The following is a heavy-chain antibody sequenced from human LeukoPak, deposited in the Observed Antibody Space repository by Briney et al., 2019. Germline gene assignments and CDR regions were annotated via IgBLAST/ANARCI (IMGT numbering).Heavy chain of an antibody. D-gene: IGHD2-8*01. Sequence: GGSLRLSCAASGFTFDDYAMHWVRQAPGKGLEWVSGISWNSGSIGYADSVKGRFTISRDNAKNSLYLQMNSLRAEDTALYYCARRQASCTNGVCYTLYGMDVWGQGTTVTVSS. CDR3: ARRQASCTNGVCYTLYGMDV. CDR2: ISWNSGSI. J-gene: IGHJ6*02. CDR1: GFTFDDYA. V-gene: IGHV3-9*01.